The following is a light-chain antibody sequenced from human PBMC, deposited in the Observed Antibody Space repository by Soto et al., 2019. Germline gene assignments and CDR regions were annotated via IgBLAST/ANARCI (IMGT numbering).Light chain of an antibody. CDR2: GAS. CDR1: RSVSSN. V-gene: IGKV3-15*01. CDR3: QQYDDWPRT. J-gene: IGKJ1*01. Sequence: EIVMTQSPATLSVSPGERVTLSCRASRSVSSNLAWYQHKPGQAPRLLIQGASTRATGISARFSGSGSGTEFTLTISSLQSEEFAVYFCQQYDDWPRTFGQGTKVEIK.